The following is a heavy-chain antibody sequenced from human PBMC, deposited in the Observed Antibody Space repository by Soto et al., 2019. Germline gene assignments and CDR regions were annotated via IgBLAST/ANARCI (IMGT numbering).Heavy chain of an antibody. Sequence: GESLTISCKGSGYSFTSYWIGWVRQMPGKGLEWMGIIYPGDSDTRYSPSFQGQVTISADKSISTAYLQWSSLKASDTAMYYCARSRRGAYSSGWYSPSGYYNYGIDVWGQGTKVTVSS. CDR3: ARSRRGAYSSGWYSPSGYYNYGIDV. J-gene: IGHJ6*02. CDR1: GYSFTSYW. V-gene: IGHV5-51*01. CDR2: IYPGDSDT. D-gene: IGHD6-19*01.